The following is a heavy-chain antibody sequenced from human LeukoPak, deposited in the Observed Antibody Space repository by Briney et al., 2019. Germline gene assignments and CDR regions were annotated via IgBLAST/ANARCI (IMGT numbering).Heavy chain of an antibody. CDR3: AKEGIAAAVHYYYYTDV. J-gene: IGHJ6*03. D-gene: IGHD6-13*01. V-gene: IGHV3-43*02. CDR1: GFTFDDYA. Sequence: GGSLRLSCAASGFTFDDYAMHWVRQAPGKGLEWVSLISGDGGSTYYADSVKGRFTISRDNSKNSLYLQMNSLRTEDTALYYCAKEGIAAAVHYYYYTDVWGKGTTVTVSS. CDR2: ISGDGGST.